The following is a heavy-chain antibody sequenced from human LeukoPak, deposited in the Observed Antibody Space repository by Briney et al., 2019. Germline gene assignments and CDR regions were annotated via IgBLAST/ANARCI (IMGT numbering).Heavy chain of an antibody. V-gene: IGHV4-59*08. J-gene: IGHJ3*02. D-gene: IGHD6-13*01. CDR3: ARKTYSSSWGTRGAFDI. CDR1: GGSISSYY. CDR2: IYYSGST. Sequence: SETLSLTCTVSGGSISSYYWSWIRQPPGKGLEWIGYIYYSGSTNYNPSLKSRVTISVDTSKNQFSLKLSSVTAADTAVYYCARKTYSSSWGTRGAFDIWGQGTMVTVSS.